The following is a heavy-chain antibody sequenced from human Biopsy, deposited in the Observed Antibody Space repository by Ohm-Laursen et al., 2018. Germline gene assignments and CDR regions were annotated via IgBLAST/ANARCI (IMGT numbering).Heavy chain of an antibody. D-gene: IGHD6-19*01. CDR1: GYTFTGYF. V-gene: IGHV1-2*02. J-gene: IGHJ4*02. CDR3: ALQSVAQMKNFDY. CDR2: ISPKSGNT. Sequence: ASVKVSCKASGYTFTGYFLHWVRQAPGQGLEWMGWISPKSGNTNYAHKFQGNITMTRDTSMSTAYMEMSRLRCDDTAVYYCALQSVAQMKNFDYWGQGTLVTVSS.